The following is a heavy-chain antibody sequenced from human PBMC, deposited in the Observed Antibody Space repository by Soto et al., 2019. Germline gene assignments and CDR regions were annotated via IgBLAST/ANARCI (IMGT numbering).Heavy chain of an antibody. CDR3: AKGASSISSESDY. Sequence: EVQLLESGGGLVQPGGSLRLSCAASGFTFSSYAMSWVRQLPGKGLEWVSTISGSGGSTYYADSVKGRFTISRDNSKDTLYLQMNSLSAEDTAVYYCAKGASSISSESDYWGQGTLVTVSS. CDR2: ISGSGGST. D-gene: IGHD2-2*01. CDR1: GFTFSSYA. J-gene: IGHJ4*02. V-gene: IGHV3-23*01.